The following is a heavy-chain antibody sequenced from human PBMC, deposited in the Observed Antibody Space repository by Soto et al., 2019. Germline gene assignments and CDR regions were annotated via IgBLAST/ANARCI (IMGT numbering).Heavy chain of an antibody. V-gene: IGHV3-48*02. CDR3: ARDRISCSGGSCYLHLYGMDV. CDR1: GFTFSVHS. CDR2: ISSTSSAR. J-gene: IGHJ6*02. Sequence: AGGSLRLSCAASGFTFSVHSMNWVRRAPGKGLEWVSYISSTSSARYYADSVKGRFTISRDNAKNSLYLQMNSLRDEDTAVYYCARDRISCSGGSCYLHLYGMDVWGQGTTVTVSS. D-gene: IGHD2-15*01.